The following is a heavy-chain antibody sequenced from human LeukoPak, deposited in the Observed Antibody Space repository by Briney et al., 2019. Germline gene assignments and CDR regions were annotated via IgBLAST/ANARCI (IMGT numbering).Heavy chain of an antibody. Sequence: PGGSLRLSCVVSGFTFSTYTMNWVHQAPGKGLEWVSSISSGSRDIYYADSLKGRFTISRDNAKNSLYLQMNSLRAEDTAVYYCARDPQKLRYFDWLGWFDPWGQGTLVTVSS. J-gene: IGHJ5*02. CDR1: GFTFSTYT. V-gene: IGHV3-21*01. CDR3: ARDPQKLRYFDWLGWFDP. CDR2: ISSGSRDI. D-gene: IGHD3-9*01.